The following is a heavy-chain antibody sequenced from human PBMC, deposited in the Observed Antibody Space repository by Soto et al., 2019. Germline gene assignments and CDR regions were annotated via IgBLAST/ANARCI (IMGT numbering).Heavy chain of an antibody. Sequence: GGPMRHSYGVAGCKFRSHAMRLVRQDTGKGLEWVSLIGESGTPTYYADSVKGRFTISRDNSGNTLFLEMYSLRAEDTAVYYCARYIPGVRYYGMDVWGQGTTVTVSS. CDR3: ARYIPGVRYYGMDV. CDR1: GCKFRSHA. D-gene: IGHD2-2*01. J-gene: IGHJ6*02. V-gene: IGHV3-23*01. CDR2: IGESGTPT.